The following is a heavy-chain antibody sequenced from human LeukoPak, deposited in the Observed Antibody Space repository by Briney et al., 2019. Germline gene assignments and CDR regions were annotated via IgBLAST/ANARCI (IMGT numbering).Heavy chain of an antibody. CDR1: GYTFTSYG. J-gene: IGHJ5*02. D-gene: IGHD5-18*01. CDR2: ISAYNGNT. Sequence: GASVKVSCKASGYTFTSYGISWVRQAPGQGLEWMGWISAYNGNTNYAQKLQGRVTMTTDTSTSTAYMELRSLRSDDTAVYYCARVAAMVTGRGYWFDPWGQGTLVTVSS. V-gene: IGHV1-18*01. CDR3: ARVAAMVTGRGYWFDP.